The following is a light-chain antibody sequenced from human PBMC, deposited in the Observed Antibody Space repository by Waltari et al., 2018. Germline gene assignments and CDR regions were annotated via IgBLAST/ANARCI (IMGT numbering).Light chain of an antibody. CDR2: EAS. Sequence: EIVLTQSPATLSLSPGERVTLSCRASQSVSRSLRWFLQKPGQAPKLLIYEASNRAPGLPGRFSGSVVVRDFTLTISSLEPEDFGVYYCQQRSVWPVTFGGGTKLEI. J-gene: IGKJ4*01. CDR3: QQRSVWPVT. CDR1: QSVSRS. V-gene: IGKV3-11*02.